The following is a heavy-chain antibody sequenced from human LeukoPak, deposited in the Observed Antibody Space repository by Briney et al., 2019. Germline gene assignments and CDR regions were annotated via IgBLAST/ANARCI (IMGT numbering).Heavy chain of an antibody. D-gene: IGHD5-18*01. V-gene: IGHV1-2*02. CDR1: GYIFTGYY. Sequence: ASVKVSCKASGYIFTGYYMHWVRQAPGQGLEWVGWINPNSGGTNYIQKFQGRVTMTRDTSISTVCMELSRLTSDDTAIYYCARDGDTSMVTGDYWGQGTLVTVSS. CDR3: ARDGDTSMVTGDY. J-gene: IGHJ4*02. CDR2: INPNSGGT.